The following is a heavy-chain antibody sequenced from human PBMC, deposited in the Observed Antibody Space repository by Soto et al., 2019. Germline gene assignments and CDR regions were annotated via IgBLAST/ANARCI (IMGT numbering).Heavy chain of an antibody. J-gene: IGHJ5*02. V-gene: IGHV4-4*02. CDR2: IYHSGST. CDR3: ARAYYYDSSGYGGWFDP. Sequence: QVQLQESGPGLVKPSGPLSLTCAVSGGSISSSNWWSWVRQPPGKGLEWIGEIYHSGSTNYNPSLKSRVTISVDKSKNQFSLKLSSVTAADTAVYYCARAYYYDSSGYGGWFDPWGQGTLVTVSS. CDR1: GGSISSSNW. D-gene: IGHD3-22*01.